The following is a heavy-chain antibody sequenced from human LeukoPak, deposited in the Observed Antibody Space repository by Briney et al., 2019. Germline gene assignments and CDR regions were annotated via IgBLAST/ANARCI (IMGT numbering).Heavy chain of an antibody. CDR2: INWNGGST. CDR3: ARGGLRGYFDY. D-gene: IGHD3-16*01. CDR1: GFTFDDYG. J-gene: IGHJ4*02. V-gene: IGHV3-20*04. Sequence: GGSLRLSCAASGFTFDDYGMSWVRQAPGKGLEWVSGINWNGGSTGYADSVKGRFTISRDNAKNSLYLQMKSLRAEDTALYYCARGGLRGYFDYWGQGTLVTVSS.